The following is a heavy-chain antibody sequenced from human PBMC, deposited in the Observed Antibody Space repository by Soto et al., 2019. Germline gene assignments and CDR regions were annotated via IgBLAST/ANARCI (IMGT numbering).Heavy chain of an antibody. Sequence: SVKVSCKTSGFTFRSSAVQWVRQARGQRLEWIGWLVVGTGNTNYAQKFQQRVTISSDRSTNTVSMELSSLTSEDTAVYYCATGAYCSGGSCSNYYYYYYGMDLWGQGTTVTVSS. J-gene: IGHJ6*02. D-gene: IGHD2-15*01. CDR3: ATGAYCSGGSCSNYYYYYYGMDL. CDR2: LVVGTGNT. V-gene: IGHV1-58*01. CDR1: GFTFRSSA.